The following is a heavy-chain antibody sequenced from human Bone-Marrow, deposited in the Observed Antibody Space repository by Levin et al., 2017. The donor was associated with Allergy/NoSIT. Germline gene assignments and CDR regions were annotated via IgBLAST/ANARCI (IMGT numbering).Heavy chain of an antibody. J-gene: IGHJ4*02. D-gene: IGHD3-16*01. CDR1: GFTFTKYW. V-gene: IGHV3-7*01. CDR3: VRDAMRGGDFDY. CDR2: IGEDGTEK. Sequence: GESLKISCAASGFTFTKYWMVWVRQAPGKGLEWVANIGEDGTEKYYLDSVKGRFTISRDNAKNSLYLQMSSLRVEDTAVYYCVRDAMRGGDFDYWGQGILVAVSS.